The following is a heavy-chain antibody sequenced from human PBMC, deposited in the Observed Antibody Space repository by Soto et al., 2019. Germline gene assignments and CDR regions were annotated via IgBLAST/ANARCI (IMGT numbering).Heavy chain of an antibody. CDR2: ISSKGGST. Sequence: PGGSLRLSCSASGFTFSSYAMHWVRQAPGKGLEYVSAISSKGGSTYYADSVKGRFTISRDNSKNTLYLQMSSLRAEDTAVYYCAKKKGYSYGRFDYWGQRIPVTVSS. J-gene: IGHJ4*02. V-gene: IGHV3-64D*06. D-gene: IGHD5-18*01. CDR1: GFTFSSYA. CDR3: AKKKGYSYGRFDY.